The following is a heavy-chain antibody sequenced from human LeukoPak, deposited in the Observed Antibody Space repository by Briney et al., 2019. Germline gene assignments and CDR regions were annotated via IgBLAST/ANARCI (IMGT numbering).Heavy chain of an antibody. CDR2: IYYSGSI. CDR3: ARPGYCSSTSCYQDWFDP. D-gene: IGHD2-2*03. J-gene: IGHJ5*02. CDR1: GGSISSSSYY. V-gene: IGHV4-39*07. Sequence: SETLSLTCTVSGGSISSSSYYWGWIRQPPGKGLEWIGSIYYSGSIYYNPSLKSRVTISVDTSKNHFSLKLSSVTAADTAVYYCARPGYCSSTSCYQDWFDPWGQGTLVTASS.